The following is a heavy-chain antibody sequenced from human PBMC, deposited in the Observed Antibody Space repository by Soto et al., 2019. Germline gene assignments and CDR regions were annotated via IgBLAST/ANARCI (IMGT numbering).Heavy chain of an antibody. J-gene: IGHJ6*02. CDR2: IIPIFGTA. V-gene: IGHV1-69*01. D-gene: IGHD2-15*01. CDR3: ARVPRYCSGGSCSADYYYYGMEV. CDR1: GGTFSSYA. Sequence: QVQLVQSGAEVKKPGSSVKVSCKASGGTFSSYAISWVRQAPGQGLEWMGGIIPIFGTANYAQKFQGRVTITADESTSTAYMELSSLRSEDTAVYYCARVPRYCSGGSCSADYYYYGMEVWGQGTTVTVSS.